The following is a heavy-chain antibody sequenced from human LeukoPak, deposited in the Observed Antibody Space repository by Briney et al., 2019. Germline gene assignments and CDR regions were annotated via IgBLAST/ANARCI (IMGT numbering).Heavy chain of an antibody. CDR3: ARDAFSIAVAGTFDY. D-gene: IGHD6-19*01. CDR2: ISSSGSTI. V-gene: IGHV3-11*04. J-gene: IGHJ4*02. CDR1: GFTFSDYY. Sequence: GGSLRLSCAASGFTFSDYYMSWIRQAPGKGLEWVSYISSSGSTIYYADSVKGRFTISRDNAKNSLFLQMNSLRAEDTAVYYCARDAFSIAVAGTFDYWGQGTLVTVSS.